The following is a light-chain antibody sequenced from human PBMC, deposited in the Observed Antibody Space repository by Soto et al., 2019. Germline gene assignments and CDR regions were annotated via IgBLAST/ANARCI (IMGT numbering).Light chain of an antibody. CDR3: QQYNDWPPKIT. CDR2: GAS. CDR1: QSVSSN. Sequence: IVMTQSPATLSLSPGERATLSCRASQSVSSNLAWYQQKPGQAPRLLIYGASTRATGIPARFSGSGSETEFTRTISSLQSEPFAGYYCQQYNDWPPKITFGQGTRLEIK. J-gene: IGKJ5*01. V-gene: IGKV3-15*01.